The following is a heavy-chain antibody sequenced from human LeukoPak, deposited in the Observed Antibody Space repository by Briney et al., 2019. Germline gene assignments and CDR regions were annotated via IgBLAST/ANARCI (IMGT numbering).Heavy chain of an antibody. CDR1: GGSFSGYY. J-gene: IGHJ4*02. Sequence: SETLSLTCAVYGGSFSGYYWSWIRQPPGKGLEWIGEINHSGSTNYNPSLKSRVTISVDTSKNQFSLKLSSVTAADTAVYYCARGRGGARVRAPFYFDFWGQGTLVTVSS. CDR3: ARGRGGARVRAPFYFDF. D-gene: IGHD3-10*01. CDR2: INHSGST. V-gene: IGHV4-34*01.